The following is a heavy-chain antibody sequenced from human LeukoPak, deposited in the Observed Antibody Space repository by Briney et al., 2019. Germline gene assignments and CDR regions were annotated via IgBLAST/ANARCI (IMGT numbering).Heavy chain of an antibody. J-gene: IGHJ6*02. CDR2: INHSGST. CDR3: ASIAARRGGYYYGMDV. D-gene: IGHD6-6*01. CDR1: GGSFSGYY. Sequence: SETLSLTCAVYGGSFSGYYWSWIRQPPGKGLEWIGEINHSGSTNYNPSLKSRVTISVDTSKNQFSLKLSSVTAADTAVYYCASIAARRGGYYYGMDVWGQGTTVTVSS. V-gene: IGHV4-34*01.